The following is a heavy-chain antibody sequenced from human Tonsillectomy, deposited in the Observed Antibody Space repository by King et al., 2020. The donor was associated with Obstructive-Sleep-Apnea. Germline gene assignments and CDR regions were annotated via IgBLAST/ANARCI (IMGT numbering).Heavy chain of an antibody. CDR2: INNNGGST. CDR1: GFTFSNYG. Sequence: VQLVESGGGLVQPGGSLRLSCAASGFTFSNYGMHWVRQAPGKGLEYVSAINNNGGSTYYASSVKGRFTISRDNSKNTLYLHMGSLRVEDMAVYYCARGDGNGDYWNYYYYGMDVWGQGTTVTVSS. J-gene: IGHJ6*02. V-gene: IGHV3-64*01. D-gene: IGHD4-17*01. CDR3: ARGDGNGDYWNYYYYGMDV.